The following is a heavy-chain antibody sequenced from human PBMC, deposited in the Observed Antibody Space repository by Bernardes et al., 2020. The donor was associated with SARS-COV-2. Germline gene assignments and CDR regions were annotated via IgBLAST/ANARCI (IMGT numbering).Heavy chain of an antibody. J-gene: IGHJ4*02. D-gene: IGHD2-15*01. CDR2: INHSGST. V-gene: IGHV4-34*01. CDR1: GGSFSGYY. Sequence: SETLSLTCAVYGGSFSGYYWSWIRQPPGKGLEWIGEINHSGSTNYNPSLKSRVTISVDTSKNQFSLKLTSVTAADTAVYYCARDVRGGTLDYWGQGTPVNVSS. CDR3: ARDVRGGTLDY.